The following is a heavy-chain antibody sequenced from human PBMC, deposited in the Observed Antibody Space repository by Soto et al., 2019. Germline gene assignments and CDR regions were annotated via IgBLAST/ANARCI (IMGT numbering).Heavy chain of an antibody. CDR1: GSTFRGYY. J-gene: IGHJ3*01. CDR2: MNINCGDT. Sequence: QVQLVQSGAEVKKPGASVKVSCKTAGSTFRGYYVHWVRQAPGQGLEWVGWMNINCGDTMSAQTFKGRVTMTRDTSISAAYMEFYRLTFDDAAVYYGARRLWSGALDVCGQGSMVTVSS. V-gene: IGHV1-2*02. D-gene: IGHD3-3*01. CDR3: ARRLWSGALDV.